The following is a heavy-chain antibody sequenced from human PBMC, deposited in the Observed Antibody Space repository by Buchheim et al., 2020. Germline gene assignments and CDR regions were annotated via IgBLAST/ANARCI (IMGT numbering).Heavy chain of an antibody. V-gene: IGHV3-30*18. J-gene: IGHJ6*02. Sequence: QVQLVESGGGVVQPGRSLRLSCAASGFTFSSYGMHWVRQAPGKGLEWVAVISYDGSNKYYADSVKGRFTISRDNSKNTLYLQMNSLRAEDTAVYYCAKDQAVGTAAADGYYYYYYGMDVWGQGTT. D-gene: IGHD6-13*01. CDR3: AKDQAVGTAAADGYYYYYYGMDV. CDR1: GFTFSSYG. CDR2: ISYDGSNK.